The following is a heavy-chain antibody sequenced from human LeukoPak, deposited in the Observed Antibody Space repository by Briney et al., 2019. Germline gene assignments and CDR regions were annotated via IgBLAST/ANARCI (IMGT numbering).Heavy chain of an antibody. CDR3: AKVWITIFGVVPYYFDY. Sequence: GGSLRLSCAASGFIFSSYAMSWVRQAPGKGLEWVSSISGSGVSSHYADAVKGRFFISRDNSKNTVYLQMNNLRAEDAAVYYCAKVWITIFGVVPYYFDYWGQGTLVTVSS. CDR1: GFIFSSYA. J-gene: IGHJ4*02. D-gene: IGHD3-3*01. V-gene: IGHV3-23*01. CDR2: ISGSGVSS.